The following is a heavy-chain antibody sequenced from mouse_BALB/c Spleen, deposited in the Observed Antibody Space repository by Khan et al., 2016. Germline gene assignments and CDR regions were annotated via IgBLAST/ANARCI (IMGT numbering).Heavy chain of an antibody. CDR3: ARDLGQDARDY. J-gene: IGHJ4*01. CDR2: IWAGGST. CDR1: GFSFTSYG. Sequence: QVQLQQSGPGLVAPSQSLSITCTVSGFSFTSYGVHWVRQPPGKGLEWLGIIWAGGSTNFNSALMSSLSTSKDNSKSHVFLKMNSLQTDDTARYYCARDLGQDARDYWGQGTSVTVAS. D-gene: IGHD4-1*01. V-gene: IGHV2-9*02.